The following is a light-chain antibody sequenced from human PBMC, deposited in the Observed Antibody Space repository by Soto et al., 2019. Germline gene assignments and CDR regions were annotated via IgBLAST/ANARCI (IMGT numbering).Light chain of an antibody. Sequence: VLTQSPDTLSLSPGERATLSCRASQSASNQYLSWYQQRPGQPPRLLIYGVFIRANGIPDRFSGSGSGTDFTLTISRLEPEDFAVYYCQHLDIFGQGTKLEIK. J-gene: IGKJ2*01. CDR3: QHLDI. V-gene: IGKV3-20*01. CDR2: GVF. CDR1: QSASNQY.